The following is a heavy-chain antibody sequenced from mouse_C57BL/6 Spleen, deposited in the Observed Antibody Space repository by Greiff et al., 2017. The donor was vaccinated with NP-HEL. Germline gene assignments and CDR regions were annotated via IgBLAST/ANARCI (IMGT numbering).Heavy chain of an antibody. CDR3: ARRRFDSSGYLGYYAMDY. Sequence: VQLQQSGTELVKPGASVKLSCKASGYTFTSYWMHWVKQRPGQGLEWIGNINPSNGGTNYNEKFKSKATLTVDKSSSTAYMQLSSLTSEDSAVYYCARRRFDSSGYLGYYAMDYWGQGTSVTVSS. V-gene: IGHV1-53*01. D-gene: IGHD3-2*02. CDR1: GYTFTSYW. CDR2: INPSNGGT. J-gene: IGHJ4*01.